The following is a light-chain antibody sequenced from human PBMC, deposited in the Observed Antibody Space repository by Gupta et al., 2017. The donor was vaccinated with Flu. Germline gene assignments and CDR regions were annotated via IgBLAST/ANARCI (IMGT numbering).Light chain of an antibody. CDR2: AAS. CDR3: HQSYSTRDT. J-gene: IGKJ4*01. V-gene: IGKV1-39*01. Sequence: DIQMTQSPSSLSASVGDRVTITCRASQSISSYLNWYQQKPGKAPKLLIYAASSLQSGVPSRFSGSGSSTAFTLTIIILLPQDFATYYCHQSYSTRDTFGGGTKLEIK. CDR1: QSISSY.